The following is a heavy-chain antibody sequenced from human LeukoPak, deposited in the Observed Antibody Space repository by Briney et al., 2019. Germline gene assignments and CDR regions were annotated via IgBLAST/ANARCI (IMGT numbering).Heavy chain of an antibody. CDR2: ISSGSSYI. J-gene: IGHJ5*02. Sequence: GGSLRLSCAASGFTFSSYSMNWVRQAPGKGLEWVSSISSGSSYIYYADSVKGRFTISRDNAKNSLYLQMNSLRAEDTAVYYCARALLTVTTFDPWGQGTLVTVSS. D-gene: IGHD4-17*01. CDR3: ARALLTVTTFDP. CDR1: GFTFSSYS. V-gene: IGHV3-21*01.